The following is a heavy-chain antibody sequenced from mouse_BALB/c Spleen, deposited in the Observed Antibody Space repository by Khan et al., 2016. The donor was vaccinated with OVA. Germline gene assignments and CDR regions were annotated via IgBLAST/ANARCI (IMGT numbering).Heavy chain of an antibody. CDR1: GFNIKDTY. J-gene: IGHJ3*01. V-gene: IGHV14-3*02. CDR3: ATLYGNPLAY. Sequence: VQLKESGAELVKPGASVKLSCTASGFNIKDTYMHWVKQRPEQGLEWIGRIDPANGNTKYDPKFQDKATITADTSSNTAYLQLSSLTSEDTAVYYCATLYGNPLAYWGQGTLVSVSA. D-gene: IGHD2-1*01. CDR2: IDPANGNT.